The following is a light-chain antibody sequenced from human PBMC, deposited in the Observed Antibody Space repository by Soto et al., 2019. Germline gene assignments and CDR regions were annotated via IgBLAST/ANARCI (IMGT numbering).Light chain of an antibody. CDR2: EVS. CDR3: SSYTSSSTPYV. CDR1: SSDVGSYNR. J-gene: IGLJ1*01. Sequence: QSALTQPPSVSGSPGQSVTISCTGTSSDVGSYNRVSWYQQPPGTAPKLMIFEVSYRPSGVPDRFSGSKSGNTASLTISGLQAEDEADYYCSSYTSSSTPYVFGTGNKLTVL. V-gene: IGLV2-18*02.